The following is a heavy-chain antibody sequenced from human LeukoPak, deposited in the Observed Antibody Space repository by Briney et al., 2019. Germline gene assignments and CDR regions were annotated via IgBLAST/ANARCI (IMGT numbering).Heavy chain of an antibody. D-gene: IGHD3-9*01. CDR2: IWFDGSDK. CDR1: GFTFSSYA. Sequence: GGSLRLSCAASGFTFSSYAMHWVRQAPGKGLEWVAVIWFDGSDKYYADSVKGRLTISRDNSKNTLYLQMNSLRAEDTAVYYCAKDYDILTGYLNDAFDIWGQGTMVTVSS. V-gene: IGHV3-30*02. J-gene: IGHJ3*02. CDR3: AKDYDILTGYLNDAFDI.